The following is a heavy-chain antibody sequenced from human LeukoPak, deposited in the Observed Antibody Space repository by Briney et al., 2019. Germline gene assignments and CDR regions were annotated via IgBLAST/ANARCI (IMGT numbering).Heavy chain of an antibody. D-gene: IGHD3-10*01. V-gene: IGHV3-48*01. J-gene: IGHJ4*02. CDR2: ISSSSSTI. CDR3: ARDYYGSGSPFDY. CDR1: GFTFSSYS. Sequence: GSLRLSCAASGFTFSSYSMNWVRQAPGKGLEWVSYISSSSSTIYYADSVKGRFTISRDNAKNSLYLQMNSLRAEDTAVYYCARDYYGSGSPFDYWGQGTLVTVSS.